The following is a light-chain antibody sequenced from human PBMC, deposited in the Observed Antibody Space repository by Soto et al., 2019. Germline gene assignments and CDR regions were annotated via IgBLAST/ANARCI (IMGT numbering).Light chain of an antibody. CDR2: AND. CDR3: ASWDDGLSGPV. CDR1: SSNIGRRA. V-gene: IGLV1-44*01. J-gene: IGLJ3*02. Sequence: QSVLAQPPSASGTPGQRVTISCSGSSSNIGRRAVNWYQQLPGAAPKLLIYANDQRPSGVADRFSGSKSGTSGSLAISGLRSDDEADYYCASWDDGLSGPVFGGGTKLTVL.